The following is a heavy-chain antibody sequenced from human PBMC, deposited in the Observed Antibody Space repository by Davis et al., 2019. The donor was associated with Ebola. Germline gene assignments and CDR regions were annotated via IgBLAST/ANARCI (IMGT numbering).Heavy chain of an antibody. CDR1: GGSISSYY. J-gene: IGHJ5*02. CDR2: IDYRWST. CDR3: ARHVRGVTTDWFDP. V-gene: IGHV4-59*01. Sequence: MPSETLSLTCTVSGGSISSYYWSWIRQPPGKGLEGKGEIDYRWSTEYSPSLRGRVTISLDTSKNQFSLKLSSVTAADTAVYYCARHVRGVTTDWFDPWGQGTLVTVSS. D-gene: IGHD3-10*02.